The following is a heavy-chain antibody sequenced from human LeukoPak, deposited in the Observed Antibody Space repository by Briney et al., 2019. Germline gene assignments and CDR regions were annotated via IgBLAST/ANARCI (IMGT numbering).Heavy chain of an antibody. CDR1: DDSVSTRNYY. V-gene: IGHV4-4*07. CDR3: ARSATGGELNWLDP. J-gene: IGHJ5*02. CDR2: IFTSGST. Sequence: SETLSLTCTVSDDSVSTRNYYWNWIRQPAGKGLEWIGRIFTSGSTNYSPSLKGRVAISLDKSRNQFSLKMTSLTAADTAVYFCARSATGGELNWLDPWGQGTLVTVCS. D-gene: IGHD1-1*01.